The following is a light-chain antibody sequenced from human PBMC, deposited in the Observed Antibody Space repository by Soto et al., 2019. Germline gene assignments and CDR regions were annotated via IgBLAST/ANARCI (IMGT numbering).Light chain of an antibody. J-gene: IGKJ4*01. CDR2: AAS. CDR3: LQHNRYPLT. V-gene: IGKV1-17*01. Sequence: DIQMTQSPSSMSASVGDRVTITCRASQGIRSDLGWYQQIPGKAPKRLIYAASSLQSGVPSRFSGSGSGTEFTLTISRLQPEDFATYFCLQHNRYPLTSGGGTKVEIK. CDR1: QGIRSD.